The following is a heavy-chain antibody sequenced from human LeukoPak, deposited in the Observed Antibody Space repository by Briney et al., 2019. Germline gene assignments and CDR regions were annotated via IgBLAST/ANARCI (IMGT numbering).Heavy chain of an antibody. J-gene: IGHJ4*02. CDR1: GYTFTGYY. Sequence: ASVKVSCKASGYTFTGYYLHWVRQAPGQGLEWMGCVNPNSGGTNYAQKFQGRVTMTRDTSISTAYMELSRLRSDDTAVYYCARSGLVFLWFGEIWGQGTLVTVSS. D-gene: IGHD3-10*01. CDR3: ARSGLVFLWFGEI. CDR2: VNPNSGGT. V-gene: IGHV1-2*02.